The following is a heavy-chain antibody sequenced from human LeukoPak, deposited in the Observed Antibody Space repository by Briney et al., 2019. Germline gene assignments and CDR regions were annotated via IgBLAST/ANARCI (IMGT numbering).Heavy chain of an antibody. CDR1: GYTFTSYG. J-gene: IGHJ6*02. CDR2: ISAYNGNT. D-gene: IGHD4-17*01. V-gene: IGHV1-18*01. CDR3: ARGDSTTVTTGGTYYGMDV. Sequence: ASVKVSCKASGYTFTSYGISWVRQAPGQGLEWMGWISAYNGNTNYAQKLQGRVTMTTDTSTSTAYMELSSLRSEDTAVYYCARGDSTTVTTGGTYYGMDVWGQGTTVTVSS.